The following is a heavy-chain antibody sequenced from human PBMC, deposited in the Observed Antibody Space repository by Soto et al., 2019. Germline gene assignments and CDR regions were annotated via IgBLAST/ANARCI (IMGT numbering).Heavy chain of an antibody. Sequence: AGGSLRLSFSAAGFTFSSYCMHWGRPAPGKGLEWVASISNTGDYKYYGDSVKGRFTVSRDSAKKSLYLQMNSLRAEDSAVYFCARYPGTIMAKIVGSYYFDNWGLGTLVTVSS. D-gene: IGHD5-12*01. CDR1: GFTFSSYC. CDR2: ISNTGDYK. J-gene: IGHJ4*02. CDR3: ARYPGTIMAKIVGSYYFDN. V-gene: IGHV3-21*01.